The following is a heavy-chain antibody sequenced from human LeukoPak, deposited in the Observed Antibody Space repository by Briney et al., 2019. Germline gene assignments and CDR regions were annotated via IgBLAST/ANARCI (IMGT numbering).Heavy chain of an antibody. CDR3: AKAVVIVPTATPFDY. Sequence: GGTLRLSCAASGFTFSSYAMSWVRQAPGKGLEWVSAISGRGANTYYADSVKGRFTISRDNSKNTLYMQMNSLRAEDTAVYYCAKAVVIVPTATPFDYWGQGTLVTVSS. J-gene: IGHJ4*02. V-gene: IGHV3-23*01. CDR1: GFTFSSYA. D-gene: IGHD2-2*01. CDR2: ISGRGANT.